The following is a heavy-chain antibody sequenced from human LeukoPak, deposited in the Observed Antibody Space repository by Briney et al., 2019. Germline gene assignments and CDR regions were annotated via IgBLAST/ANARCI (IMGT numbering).Heavy chain of an antibody. Sequence: SETLPLTCTVSGGSISSSSYYWGWIRQPPGKGLEWIGSIYYSGSTYYNPSLKSRVTISVDTSKNQFSLKLSSVTAADTAVYYCARRGELRYFDWLYAFDPWGQGTLVTVSS. V-gene: IGHV4-39*01. CDR3: ARRGELRYFDWLYAFDP. D-gene: IGHD3-9*01. J-gene: IGHJ5*02. CDR2: IYYSGST. CDR1: GGSISSSSYY.